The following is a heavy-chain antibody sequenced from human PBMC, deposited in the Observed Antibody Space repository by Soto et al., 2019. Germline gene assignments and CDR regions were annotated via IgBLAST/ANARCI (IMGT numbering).Heavy chain of an antibody. Sequence: AGGSLRLSCAASGFTVSSNYMSWVRQAPGKGLEWVAVISYDGSKKYYADSVKGRFTISRDNSKNTLYLQMHSLRAEDTAVYYCATTFYSGPDWGQGTRVTVSS. V-gene: IGHV3-30*03. J-gene: IGHJ4*02. D-gene: IGHD5-12*01. CDR2: ISYDGSKK. CDR1: GFTVSSNY. CDR3: ATTFYSGPD.